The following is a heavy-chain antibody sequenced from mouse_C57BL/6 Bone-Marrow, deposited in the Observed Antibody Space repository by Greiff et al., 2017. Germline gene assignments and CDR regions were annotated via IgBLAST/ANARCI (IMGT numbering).Heavy chain of an antibody. D-gene: IGHD2-2*01. Sequence: VKVVESGPELVKPGASVKISCKASGYAFSSSWVNWVQQRPGKGLEWIGRIYPGDGDTNYNGKFKGKATLTADKSSSTAYMQLSSLTSEDSAVYFCARGGYDAWFAYWGQGTLVTVSA. CDR3: ARGGYDAWFAY. CDR1: GYAFSSSW. CDR2: IYPGDGDT. J-gene: IGHJ3*01. V-gene: IGHV1-82*01.